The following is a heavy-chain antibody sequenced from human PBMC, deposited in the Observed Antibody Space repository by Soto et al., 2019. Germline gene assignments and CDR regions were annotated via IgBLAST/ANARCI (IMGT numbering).Heavy chain of an antibody. CDR3: ARGWYYYGMDV. V-gene: IGHV4-31*03. J-gene: IGHJ6*02. CDR1: GGSISSDDYY. CDR2: IYYRGNT. Sequence: SETLSLTCTVSGGSISSDDYYWNWIRQRPGKGLEWIGNIYYRGNTNYNPSLKSRIIMSMDMSENQFSLKLTSVTAADTAVYYCARGWYYYGMDVWGQGTTVT.